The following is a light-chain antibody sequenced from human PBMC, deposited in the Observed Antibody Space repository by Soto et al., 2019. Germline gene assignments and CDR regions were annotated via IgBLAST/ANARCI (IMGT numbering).Light chain of an antibody. CDR2: DVN. Sequence: QSALTQPASVSGSPGQSITISCTGTSSDIGAYNYVGWYQQHPGQAPKLMTYDVNNRPSGVSDRFSASKSGNTASLTIAWLQAEDVADYYCSSYTSSNTVVFGGGPKLTVL. CDR3: SSYTSSNTVV. V-gene: IGLV2-14*03. J-gene: IGLJ3*02. CDR1: SSDIGAYNY.